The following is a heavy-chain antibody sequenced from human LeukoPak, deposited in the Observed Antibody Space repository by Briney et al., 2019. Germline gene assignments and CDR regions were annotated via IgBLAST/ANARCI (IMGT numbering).Heavy chain of an antibody. V-gene: IGHV3-66*02. CDR2: IYSGDNT. Sequence: GGYPRRSCAASGFTVSNNYMSWVRQAPGKGLEWVSVIYSGDNTYYVESVKGRFTISRDNSKNTLFLQMNRLRAEDTAVYYCAGRRVLDASFDYWGQGTLVTVSS. CDR1: GFTVSNNY. D-gene: IGHD3-16*01. CDR3: AGRRVLDASFDY. J-gene: IGHJ4*02.